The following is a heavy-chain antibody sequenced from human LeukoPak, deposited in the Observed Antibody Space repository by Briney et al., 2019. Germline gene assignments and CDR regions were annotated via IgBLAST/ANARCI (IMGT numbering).Heavy chain of an antibody. J-gene: IGHJ4*03. CDR2: ITSGGST. CDR3: AKDPTPYSSSYHFDY. D-gene: IGHD6-6*01. Sequence: GGSLRLSCAASGFTFSSYAMSWVRQAPGKGLEWVSVITSGGSTYYADSVKGRFTISRGNSKNTLYLQMNSLRAEDTAVYYCAKDPTPYSSSYHFDYWGQGTMVTVSS. CDR1: GFTFSSYA. V-gene: IGHV3-23*01.